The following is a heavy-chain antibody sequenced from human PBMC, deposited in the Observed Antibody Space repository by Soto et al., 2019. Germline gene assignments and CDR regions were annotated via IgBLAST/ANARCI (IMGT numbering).Heavy chain of an antibody. V-gene: IGHV4-39*01. CDR3: ARTLVVVPAAVYGTDV. CDR2: INYIGNT. Sequence: SETLSLTCIVSNGSISSRSSYWGWIRQTPGKGLEWIGSINYIGNTYYNPSLKSRVTISIDTSKTQFSLKLNSVTAADTAVYYCARTLVVVPAAVYGTDVWGQGTTVTVSS. CDR1: NGSISSRSSY. D-gene: IGHD2-2*01. J-gene: IGHJ6*02.